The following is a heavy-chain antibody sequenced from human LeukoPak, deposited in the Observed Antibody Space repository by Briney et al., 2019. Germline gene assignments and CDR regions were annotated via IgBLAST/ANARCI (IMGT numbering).Heavy chain of an antibody. J-gene: IGHJ4*02. CDR1: GFTFSDYG. Sequence: PGGSLRLSCVTSGFTFSDYGMHWVRQLPGKGLEWVAVISYDSEGDYHVDSVKGRFTISRDNAKNTLYLQMNSLRAEDTAVYYCARDRGLKGLDWGQGTLVTVSS. V-gene: IGHV3-30*03. D-gene: IGHD3-10*01. CDR2: ISYDSEGD. CDR3: ARDRGLKGLD.